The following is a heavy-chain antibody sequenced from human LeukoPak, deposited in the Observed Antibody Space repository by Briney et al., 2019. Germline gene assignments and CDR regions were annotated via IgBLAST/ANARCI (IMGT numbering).Heavy chain of an antibody. J-gene: IGHJ6*03. CDR2: ICSGGST. D-gene: IGHD3-10*01. CDR1: GFTLSSNY. V-gene: IGHV3-53*01. CDR3: ASGSGSYRTPYYYMDV. Sequence: GGSLRLSCVASGFTLSSNYMSWVRQAPGKGVEWVSVICSGGSTYYADSVKGRFTISRDNSKNTLYLQMNSLRAEDTAVYYCASGSGSYRTPYYYMDVWGTGTTVTVSS.